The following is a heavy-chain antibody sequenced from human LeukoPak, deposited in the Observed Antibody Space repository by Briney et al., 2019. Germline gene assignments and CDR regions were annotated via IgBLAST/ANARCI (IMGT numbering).Heavy chain of an antibody. J-gene: IGHJ4*02. CDR1: GGSISSGSYY. Sequence: SGTLSLTCTVSGGSISSGSYYWSWIRQPAGKGLEWIGRICTSGSTNYNPSLKSRVTISVDTSKNQFSLKLSSVTAADTAVYYCARDLYGDYVDYWGQGTLVTVSS. CDR3: ARDLYGDYVDY. D-gene: IGHD4-17*01. V-gene: IGHV4-61*02. CDR2: ICTSGST.